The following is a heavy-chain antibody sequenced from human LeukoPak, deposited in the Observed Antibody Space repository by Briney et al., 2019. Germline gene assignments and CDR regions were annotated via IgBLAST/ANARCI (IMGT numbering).Heavy chain of an antibody. J-gene: IGHJ6*04. V-gene: IGHV3-53*01. CDR2: MHSVGTT. CDR1: GFTFSSYT. CDR3: ARDGSSGRGYYYYYGMDV. Sequence: GTSLRLSCAASGFTFSSYTMHWVRQAPGKGLEWVSIMHSVGTTYYADSVKGRFTFSRDNSKNTLYLQMNNLRAEDTAVYYCARDGSSGRGYYYYYGMDVWGEGTTVTVSS. D-gene: IGHD1-26*01.